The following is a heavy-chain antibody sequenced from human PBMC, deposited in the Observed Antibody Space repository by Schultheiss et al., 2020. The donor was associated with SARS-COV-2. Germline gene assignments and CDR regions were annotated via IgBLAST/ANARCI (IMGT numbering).Heavy chain of an antibody. CDR3: AKPSGSYYNYFDY. CDR1: GYTFTGYY. D-gene: IGHD1-26*01. V-gene: IGHV1-2*02. J-gene: IGHJ4*02. Sequence: ASVKVSCKASGYTFTGYYMHWVRQAPGQGLEWMGWINPNSGGTNYAQKFQGRVTMTRDTSISTAYMELSRLRSDDTAVYYCAKPSGSYYNYFDYWGQGTLVTVSS. CDR2: INPNSGGT.